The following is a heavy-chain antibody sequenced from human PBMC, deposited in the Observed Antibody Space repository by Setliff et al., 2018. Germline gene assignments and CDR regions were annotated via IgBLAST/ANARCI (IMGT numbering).Heavy chain of an antibody. J-gene: IGHJ6*03. D-gene: IGHD5-18*01. CDR3: VREGVDTRSSTDYRYYLDV. V-gene: IGHV1-69*05. CDR2: TIPMFGST. CDR1: GDTFRSYG. Sequence: SVKVSCKTSGDTFRSYGISWVRQAPGQGLELMGGTIPMFGSTSYAQKFQGRVTIITDESTTTAYMELSSLGSEDTAVYYCVREGVDTRSSTDYRYYLDVWGKGTTVTVSS.